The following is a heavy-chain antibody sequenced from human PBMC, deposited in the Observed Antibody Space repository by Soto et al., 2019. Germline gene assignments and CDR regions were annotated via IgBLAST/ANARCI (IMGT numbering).Heavy chain of an antibody. J-gene: IGHJ6*02. D-gene: IGHD2-15*01. CDR3: ASDSVVGYYGMDV. CDR2: INPSGGST. CDR1: WYTFTSYY. Sequence: APVQVSCKASWYTFTSYYMHWVRHAPGQGLEWMGIINPSGGSTSYAQKFQGRVTMTRDTSTSTVYMELSSLRSEDTAVYYCASDSVVGYYGMDVWVQGSTVTGSS. V-gene: IGHV1-46*01.